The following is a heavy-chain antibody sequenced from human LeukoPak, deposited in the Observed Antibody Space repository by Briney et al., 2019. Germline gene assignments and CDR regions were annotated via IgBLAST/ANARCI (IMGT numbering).Heavy chain of an antibody. CDR3: ARDLVHLSDSRGRGTAMVCCGV. D-gene: IGHD5-18*01. J-gene: IGHJ4*02. V-gene: IGHV4-4*07. CDR1: GGSISSYY. CDR2: IYTSGST. Sequence: SETLSLTCTVSGGSISSYYWSWIRQPAGKGLEWIGRIYTSGSTNYNPSLKSRVTMSVDTSKNQFSLKLSSVTAADTAVYYCARDLVHLSDSRGRGTAMVCCGVWGQGTLVTVSS.